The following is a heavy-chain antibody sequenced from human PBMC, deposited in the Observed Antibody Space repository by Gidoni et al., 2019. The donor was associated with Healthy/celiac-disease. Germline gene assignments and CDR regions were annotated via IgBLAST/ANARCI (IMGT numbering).Heavy chain of an antibody. CDR3: ARGPGLAARPFDY. D-gene: IGHD6-6*01. Sequence: VQLVQSGAELNKPGSSVKVSCKASGGTFSSYAICWVRQAPGQGLEWMGGVSPIFGTANYAQKFQGRVTITADESTSTAYMELSSLRSEDTAVYYCARGPGLAARPFDYWGQGTLVTVSS. CDR1: GGTFSSYA. CDR2: VSPIFGTA. V-gene: IGHV1-69*01. J-gene: IGHJ4*02.